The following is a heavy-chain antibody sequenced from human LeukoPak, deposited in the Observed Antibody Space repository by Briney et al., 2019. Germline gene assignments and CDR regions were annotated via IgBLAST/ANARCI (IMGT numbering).Heavy chain of an antibody. CDR3: ARFGKQGYCSGGSCYGYPYYYYGMDV. V-gene: IGHV7-4-1*02. Sequence: ASVKVSCKASGYTFISYAMNWVRQAPGQGLEWMGWINTNTGNPTYAQGFTGRFVFSLDTSVSTAYLQISSLKAEDTAVYYCARFGKQGYCSGGSCYGYPYYYYGMDVWGQGTTVTVSS. J-gene: IGHJ6*02. CDR2: INTNTGNP. D-gene: IGHD2-15*01. CDR1: GYTFISYA.